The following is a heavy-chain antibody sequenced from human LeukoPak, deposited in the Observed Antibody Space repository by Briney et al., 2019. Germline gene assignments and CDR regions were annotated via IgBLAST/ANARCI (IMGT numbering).Heavy chain of an antibody. Sequence: KPSETLSLTCTVSGGSISSYYWSWIRQPAGKGLEWIGRIYTSGSTNYNPSLKSRVTISVDTSKNQFSLKLSSVTAADTAVYYCARGTASSSSPLYYFDYWGQGTLVTVSS. D-gene: IGHD6-6*01. V-gene: IGHV4-4*07. CDR3: ARGTASSSSPLYYFDY. CDR1: GGSISSYY. CDR2: IYTSGST. J-gene: IGHJ4*02.